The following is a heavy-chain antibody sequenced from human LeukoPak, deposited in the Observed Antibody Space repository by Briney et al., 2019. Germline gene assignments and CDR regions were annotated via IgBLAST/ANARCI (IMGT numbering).Heavy chain of an antibody. V-gene: IGHV3-30*02. Sequence: GGSLRLSRAASGFTFSSYGMHWVRQAPGKGLEWVAFIRYYGSNKYYADSVKGRFTISRDNSKNTLYLQMNSMRAEDTAVYYCAKDPRSSRDCYNYNPSWFDPWGQGTLVTVSS. D-gene: IGHD5-24*01. CDR2: IRYYGSNK. J-gene: IGHJ5*02. CDR1: GFTFSSYG. CDR3: AKDPRSSRDCYNYNPSWFDP.